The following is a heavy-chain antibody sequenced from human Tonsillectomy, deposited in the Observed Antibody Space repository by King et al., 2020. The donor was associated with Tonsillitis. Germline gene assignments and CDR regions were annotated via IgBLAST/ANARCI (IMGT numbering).Heavy chain of an antibody. V-gene: IGHV3-9*01. D-gene: IGHD3-16*02. CDR1: GFSFDDYA. CDR2: INWNGGNI. Sequence: VQLVQSGGGLVQPGRSLRLSCAASGFSFDDYAIHWVRQTPGKGLEWVSGINWNGGNIGYVDSVKGRFTISRDNAKNSLYLEMNSLRIEDTALYYCAKDRNLQGVIYDSFEIWGRGTMVSVSS. CDR3: AKDRNLQGVIYDSFEI. J-gene: IGHJ3*02.